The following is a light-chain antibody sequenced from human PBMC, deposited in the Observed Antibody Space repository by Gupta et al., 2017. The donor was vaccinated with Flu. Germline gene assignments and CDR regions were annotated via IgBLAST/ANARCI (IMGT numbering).Light chain of an antibody. J-gene: IGLJ2*01. CDR3: TSYTNSSTSGV. Sequence: SSDVCGYNYVSWYQHHPGKAPKLIIYEVTNRPSGVSNRFSGSKTGNTASLTISGLQTEDEADYYCTSYTNSSTSGVFGGGTKLTVL. V-gene: IGLV2-14*01. CDR2: EVT. CDR1: SSDVCGYNY.